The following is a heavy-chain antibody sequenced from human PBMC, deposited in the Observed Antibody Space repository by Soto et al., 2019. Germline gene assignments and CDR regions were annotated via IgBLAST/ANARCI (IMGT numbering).Heavy chain of an antibody. CDR2: IIPIFGTA. CDR1: GGTFSSYA. V-gene: IGHV1-69*13. D-gene: IGHD3-22*01. Sequence: SVKVSCKASGGTFSSYAISWVRQAPGQGLEWMGGIIPIFGTANYAQKFQGRVTITADESTSTAYMELSSLRSEDTAVYYCARDEMSSGYYSPRPPYYYGMDVWGQGTTVTVSS. J-gene: IGHJ6*02. CDR3: ARDEMSSGYYSPRPPYYYGMDV.